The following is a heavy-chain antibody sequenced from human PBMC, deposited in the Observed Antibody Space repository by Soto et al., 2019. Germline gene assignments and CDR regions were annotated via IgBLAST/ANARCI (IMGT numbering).Heavy chain of an antibody. J-gene: IGHJ3*02. CDR3: AKATATGGGAFDI. CDR1: GFRFSDYK. CDR2: ILVGGST. V-gene: IGHV3-23*01. Sequence: GGSLRLSCAASGFRFSDYKMIWVRQAPGKGLEWVSTILVGGSTHYEDSVKGRFTISRDRSKNTVYLQMNSLTAGDTAVYYCAKATATGGGAFDICGQGTMVTVSS. D-gene: IGHD2-8*02.